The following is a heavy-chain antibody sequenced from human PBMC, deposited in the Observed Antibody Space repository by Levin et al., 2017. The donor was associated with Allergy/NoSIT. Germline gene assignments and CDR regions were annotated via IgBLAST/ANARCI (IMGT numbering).Heavy chain of an antibody. CDR1: GGSITNYY. J-gene: IGHJ6*02. CDR3: ARDWTTAAPRGGHYYYGMDG. CDR2: IYYSGST. Sequence: PSETLSLTCTVSGGSITNYYWSWIRQPPGKGLEWIGYIYYSGSTNYNPSLQSRLTISVDTSKNQFSLKLSSVTAADSAMYYCARDWTTAAPRGGHYYYGMDGWGQGTTVTVSS. D-gene: IGHD4-11*01. V-gene: IGHV4-59*01.